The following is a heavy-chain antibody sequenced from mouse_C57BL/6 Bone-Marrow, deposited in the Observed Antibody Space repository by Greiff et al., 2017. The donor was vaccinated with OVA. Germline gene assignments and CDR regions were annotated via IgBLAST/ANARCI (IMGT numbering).Heavy chain of an antibody. V-gene: IGHV1-81*01. Sequence: QVQLQQSGAELARPGASVKLSCKASGYTFTSYGISWVKQRTGQGLEWIGEIYPRSGNNYYNEKLKGKATRTADKSSSTVYMELQSLTSEDSAVYICARSMAYSKRYFDDWGTGTTVTVSS. CDR3: ARSMAYSKRYFDD. CDR2: IYPRSGNN. D-gene: IGHD2-5*01. J-gene: IGHJ1*03. CDR1: GYTFTSYG.